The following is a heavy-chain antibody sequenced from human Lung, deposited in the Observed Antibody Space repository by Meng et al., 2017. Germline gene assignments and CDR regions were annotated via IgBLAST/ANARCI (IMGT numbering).Heavy chain of an antibody. V-gene: IGHV1-2*06. CDR2: INPKSGDT. J-gene: IGHJ4*02. CDR1: GSTFPDYW. CDR3: ARDEDISAAGKLFGDY. Sequence: QVQLVQSGAEVKSAGVPVKVSCKASGSTFPDYWLHGVRRAPGQGLEWMGRINPKSGDTHYAQRFQGRVTMTGDTSISTAYMELSGLRSDDTAMYYCARDEDISAAGKLFGDYWGQGTLVTVSS. D-gene: IGHD6-13*01.